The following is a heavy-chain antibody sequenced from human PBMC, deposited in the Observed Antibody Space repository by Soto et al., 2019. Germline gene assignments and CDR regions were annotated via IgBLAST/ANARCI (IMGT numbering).Heavy chain of an antibody. CDR3: ARGNDWKSSTFDI. CDR2: VYYSGAT. V-gene: IGHV4-59*11. D-gene: IGHD2-21*01. CDR1: GGSLTDHY. Sequence: QVQLQESGPGLVKPSETLSLTCTVAGGSLTDHYWNWFRQSPGRGLQWIGYVYYSGATSYNPSLTSRVTMTVDTSKNQFCLKLRSVTAADTAVYFCARGNDWKSSTFDIWGQGTMVSVSS. J-gene: IGHJ3*02.